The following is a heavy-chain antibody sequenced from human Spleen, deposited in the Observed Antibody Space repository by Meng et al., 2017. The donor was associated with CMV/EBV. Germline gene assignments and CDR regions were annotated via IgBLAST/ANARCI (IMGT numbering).Heavy chain of an antibody. CDR3: AGSRPGGGACDY. V-gene: IGHV4-4*07. D-gene: IGHD3-16*01. Sequence: QVKIPEPGPGLVKPSETLSLTCIVSGASIKNYNWNWVRQPAGQGLEWIGLIQVIGHTVYNPSLKSRVTVSLDASKSQFSLTLNSVTAADTATYYCAGSRPGGGACDYWGQGILVTVSS. CDR1: GASIKNYN. J-gene: IGHJ4*02. CDR2: IQVIGHT.